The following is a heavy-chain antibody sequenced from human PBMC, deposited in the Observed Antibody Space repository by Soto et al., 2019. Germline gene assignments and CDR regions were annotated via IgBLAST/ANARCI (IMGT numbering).Heavy chain of an antibody. V-gene: IGHV1-3*01. D-gene: IGHD3-3*01. CDR1: GYTFTSYA. Sequence: ASVKVSCKASGYTFTSYAMHWVRRAPGQRLEWMGWINAGNGNTKYSQKFQGRVTITRDTSASTAYMELSSLRSEDTAVYYCARAYYDFWSGHHDAFDIWGQGTMVTVSS. CDR2: INAGNGNT. J-gene: IGHJ3*02. CDR3: ARAYYDFWSGHHDAFDI.